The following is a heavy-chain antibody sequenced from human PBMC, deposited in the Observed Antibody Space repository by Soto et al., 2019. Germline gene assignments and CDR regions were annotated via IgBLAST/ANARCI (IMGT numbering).Heavy chain of an antibody. CDR3: ARDPHNFYVAADY. J-gene: IGHJ4*02. CDR1: GFTVSSYG. CDR2: IWYDGSNK. D-gene: IGHD1-1*01. V-gene: IGHV3-33*01. Sequence: QVPLVESGGGVVQPGRSLRLSCAASGFTVSSYGMSWVRQAPGKGLEWVSLIWYDGSNKYYADSVKGRFTISRDNSKNTLYLQMNSLRADDTAVYYCARDPHNFYVAADYWGQGTLVTVSS.